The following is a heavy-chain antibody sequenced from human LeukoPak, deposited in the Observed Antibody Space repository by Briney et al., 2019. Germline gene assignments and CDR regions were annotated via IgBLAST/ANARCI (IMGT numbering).Heavy chain of an antibody. D-gene: IGHD3-10*01. J-gene: IGHJ4*02. CDR3: ARNREYYFDY. Sequence: PSETLSLTCTVSGGSISSSSYYWGWIRQPPGKGLEWIGSIYYSGSTYYNPSLKSRVTISVDKSRNQFSLNLNSVTAADTAVYYCARNREYYFDYWGQGALVTVSS. CDR1: GGSISSSSYY. V-gene: IGHV4-39*07. CDR2: IYYSGST.